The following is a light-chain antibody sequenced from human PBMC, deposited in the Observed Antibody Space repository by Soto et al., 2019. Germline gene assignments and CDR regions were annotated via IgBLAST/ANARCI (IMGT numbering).Light chain of an antibody. CDR3: QQYNTYPLT. Sequence: DIQMTQSPSTLSASVGDRVTITCRASQSISTWLAWYQQKPGKAPKLLIYKASSLEGGVPSRFSGSGSGTEFNITISSLQPDDFATYYRQQYNTYPLTFGGGTKVDIK. V-gene: IGKV1-5*03. CDR1: QSISTW. CDR2: KAS. J-gene: IGKJ4*01.